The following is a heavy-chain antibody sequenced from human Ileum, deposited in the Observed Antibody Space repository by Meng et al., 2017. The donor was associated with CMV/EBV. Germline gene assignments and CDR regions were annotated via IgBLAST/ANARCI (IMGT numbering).Heavy chain of an antibody. CDR1: GFMFSDPC. Sequence: GFMFSDPCIDWVRQAPEKRLEWVGRSRKKTSSYTTEYAASVKGRFSISRDESNNSLYLQMNSLKSDDTAVYYCATFSGSGSSDPEYWGQGTLVTVSS. V-gene: IGHV3-72*01. CDR3: ATFSGSGSSDPEY. D-gene: IGHD3-10*01. CDR2: SRKKTSSYTT. J-gene: IGHJ4*02.